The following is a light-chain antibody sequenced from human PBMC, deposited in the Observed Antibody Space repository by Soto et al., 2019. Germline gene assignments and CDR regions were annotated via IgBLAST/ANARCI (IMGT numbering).Light chain of an antibody. CDR2: GNS. CDR3: QSYDSSLSGWV. Sequence: QSVLTQPPSVSGAPGQRVTISCTGYNSNIGAGYDVHWYQQLPGTAPKLLIYGNSNRPSGVPDRFSASKSGTSASLAITGLQAEDEADYHCQSYDSSLSGWVFGGGTKVTVL. V-gene: IGLV1-40*01. J-gene: IGLJ3*02. CDR1: NSNIGAGYD.